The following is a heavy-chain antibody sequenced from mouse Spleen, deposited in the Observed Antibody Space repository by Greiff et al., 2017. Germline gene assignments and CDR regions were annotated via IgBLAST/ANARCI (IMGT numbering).Heavy chain of an antibody. V-gene: IGHV1-82*01. CDR2: IYPGDGDT. CDR3: ARSAYYGNYFDY. Sequence: QVQLQQSGPELVKPGASVKISCKASGYAFSSSWMNWVKQRPGKGLEWIGRIYPGDGDTNYNGKFKGKATLTADKSSSTAYMQLSSLTSEDSAVYFCARSAYYGNYFDYWGQGTTLTVSS. J-gene: IGHJ2*01. CDR1: GYAFSSSW. D-gene: IGHD2-10*01.